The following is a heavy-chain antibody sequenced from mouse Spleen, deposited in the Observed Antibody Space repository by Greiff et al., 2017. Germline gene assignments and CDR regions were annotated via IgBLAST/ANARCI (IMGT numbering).Heavy chain of an antibody. D-gene: IGHD2-4*01. J-gene: IGHJ4*01. Sequence: QVHVKQSGAELVKPGASVKISCKASGYAFSSYWMNWVKQRPGKGLEWIGQIYPGDGDTNYNGKFKGKATLTADKSSSTAYMQLSSLTSEDSAVYCCAIYYDYDGILYAMDYWGQGTSVTVSS. CDR2: IYPGDGDT. CDR1: GYAFSSYW. CDR3: AIYYDYDGILYAMDY. V-gene: IGHV1-80*01.